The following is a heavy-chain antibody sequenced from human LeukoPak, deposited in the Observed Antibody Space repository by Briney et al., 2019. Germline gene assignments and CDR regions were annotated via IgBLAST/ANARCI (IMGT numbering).Heavy chain of an antibody. CDR2: MNPNSGNT. CDR3: ARGWVRITMVRGVRKPPARWFDP. V-gene: IGHV1-8*01. J-gene: IGHJ5*02. D-gene: IGHD3-10*01. CDR1: GYTFTSYD. Sequence: AASVKVSCKASGYTFTSYDINWVRQATGQGLEWMGWMNPNSGNTGYAQKFQGRVTITRNTSRSTAYMALSSLRSQDTAVYYCARGWVRITMVRGVRKPPARWFDPWGQGTLVTVSS.